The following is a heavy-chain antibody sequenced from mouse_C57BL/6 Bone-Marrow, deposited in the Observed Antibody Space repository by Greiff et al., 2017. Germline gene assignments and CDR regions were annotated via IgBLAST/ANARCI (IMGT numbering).Heavy chain of an antibody. J-gene: IGHJ2*01. D-gene: IGHD1-1*01. V-gene: IGHV1-42*01. CDR1: GYSFTGYY. CDR2: INPSTGGT. Sequence: EVQLQQSGPELVKPGASVKISCKASGYSFTGYYMNWVKQSPEKSLEWIGEINPSTGGTTYNQKFKAKATLTVDKSSSTAYMQLKRLTSEDSAVYYCARSIIYYYGSSYVLDYWGQGTTLTVSS. CDR3: ARSIIYYYGSSYVLDY.